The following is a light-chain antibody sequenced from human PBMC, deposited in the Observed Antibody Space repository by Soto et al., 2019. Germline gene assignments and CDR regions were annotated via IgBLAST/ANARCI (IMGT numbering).Light chain of an antibody. Sequence: QSGLAQPASASWSPGESITISCTGTSSDVGSYNLVSWYQHHPGKAPKLMIYEVSKRPSGVSNRFSGSKSGNTASLTISGLQAEDEADYYCCSYAGSSTFPYVFGTGTKVTVL. CDR2: EVS. J-gene: IGLJ1*01. CDR1: SSDVGSYNL. CDR3: CSYAGSSTFPYV. V-gene: IGLV2-23*02.